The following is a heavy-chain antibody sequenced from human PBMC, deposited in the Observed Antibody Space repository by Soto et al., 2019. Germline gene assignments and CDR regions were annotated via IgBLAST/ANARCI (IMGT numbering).Heavy chain of an antibody. CDR1: GFTFSAYY. J-gene: IGHJ3*02. CDR2: ISDSGTTI. D-gene: IGHD2-8*01. V-gene: IGHV3-11*01. Sequence: PGGSLRLSCAASGFTFSAYYMSWIRQAPGKGLEWISYISDSGTTIYYADSVKGRFTISRDNAKNSLYLQMNSLRAEDTAAYYCASSIRGHNGQDSHSFDIWGQGTMVTVSS. CDR3: ASSIRGHNGQDSHSFDI.